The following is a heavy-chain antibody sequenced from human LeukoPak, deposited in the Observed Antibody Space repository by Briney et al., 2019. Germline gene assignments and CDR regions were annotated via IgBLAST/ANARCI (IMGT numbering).Heavy chain of an antibody. CDR3: GSGPVGTTVP. CDR1: GFSFGSYA. Sequence: PGGPLRLSCAASGFSFGSYAMGWTRQAPGQGLEWVSAISGSGSHANYAESVKGRFTISRDNSKNTLYLQMHSLIAADTAVYYCGSGPVGTTVPWGQGTLVTVSS. CDR2: ISGSGSHA. V-gene: IGHV3-23*01. J-gene: IGHJ5*02. D-gene: IGHD1-1*01.